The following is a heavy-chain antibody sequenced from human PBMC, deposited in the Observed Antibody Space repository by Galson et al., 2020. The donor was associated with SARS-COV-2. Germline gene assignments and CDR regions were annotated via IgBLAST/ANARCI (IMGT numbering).Heavy chain of an antibody. D-gene: IGHD1-26*01. Sequence: APLKVSCKASGSTFSSFHLHWARQAPGQGLEWMGIIKSNNDKTIYAQKFQGSVTLTRDTSTSTVYMELHSLSLDDTATYYCARELPNSYHFDYWGEGTLIIVSS. V-gene: IGHV1-46*01. J-gene: IGHJ4*02. CDR2: IKSNNDKT. CDR3: ARELPNSYHFDY. CDR1: GSTFSSFH.